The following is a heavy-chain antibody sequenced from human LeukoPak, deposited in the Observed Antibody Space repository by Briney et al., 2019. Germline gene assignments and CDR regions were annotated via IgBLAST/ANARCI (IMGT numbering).Heavy chain of an antibody. V-gene: IGHV1-2*02. Sequence: ASVKVSCKASGYTFTGYYMHWVRQAPGQGLEWMGWVNPNGGATNYVQKFQGRVTMARDTSISTAYMELSRLRSDDTAVYYCARAAVTTLPYFDYWGQGTLVTVSS. CDR2: VNPNGGAT. D-gene: IGHD4-17*01. CDR1: GYTFTGYY. CDR3: ARAAVTTLPYFDY. J-gene: IGHJ4*02.